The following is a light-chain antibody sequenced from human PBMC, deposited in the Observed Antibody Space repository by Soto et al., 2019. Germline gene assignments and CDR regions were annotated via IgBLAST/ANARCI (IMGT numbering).Light chain of an antibody. CDR3: QRYNSAPRM. Sequence: DIQMTQSPSSLSASVGDRVTITCRASQGISNYLAWYQQKPGKVPKLLIYAASTLQSGVPSRFSGSGSGTDFTLTISSLLPEDVATYYCQRYNSAPRMFGEVTKDEIK. J-gene: IGKJ1*01. V-gene: IGKV1-27*01. CDR1: QGISNY. CDR2: AAS.